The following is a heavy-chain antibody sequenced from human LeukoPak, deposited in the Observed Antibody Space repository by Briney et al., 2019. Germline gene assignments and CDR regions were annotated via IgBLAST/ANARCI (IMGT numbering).Heavy chain of an antibody. D-gene: IGHD2-2*01. V-gene: IGHV3-33*08. CDR3: ARERSYASDY. Sequence: GGSLRLSCAASGLTVSSNYMSWVRQAPGKGLEWVAVIWYDGSNKYYADSVKGRFTISRDNSKNTLYLQMNSLRAEDTAVYYCARERSYASDYWGQGTLVTVSS. J-gene: IGHJ4*02. CDR1: GLTVSSNY. CDR2: IWYDGSNK.